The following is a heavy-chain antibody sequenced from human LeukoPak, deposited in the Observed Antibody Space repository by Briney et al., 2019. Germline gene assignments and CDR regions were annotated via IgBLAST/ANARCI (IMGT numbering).Heavy chain of an antibody. J-gene: IGHJ4*02. V-gene: IGHV4-34*01. CDR1: GGSFSGYY. CDR3: ARGSVTGYYTFDY. D-gene: IGHD3-9*01. CDR2: INHSGST. Sequence: SETLSLTCTVYGGSFSGYYWSWIRQPPGKGLEWIGEINHSGSTNYNPSLKSRVTISVDTSKNQFSLKLSSVTAADTAVYYCARGSVTGYYTFDYWGQGTLVTVSS.